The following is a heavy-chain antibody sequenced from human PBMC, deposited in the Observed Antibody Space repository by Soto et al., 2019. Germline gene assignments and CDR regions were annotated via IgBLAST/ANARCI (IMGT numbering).Heavy chain of an antibody. CDR3: ARGHNLGDY. D-gene: IGHD1-1*01. J-gene: IGHJ4*02. V-gene: IGHV3-21*01. Sequence: EVQLVESGGGLVKPGGSLRLSCAASGFTFSANYMNWVRQAPGKGLEWVSSINGDGNYIYYADSLKGRFTVSRDNAKNSLYLQINSLRAEDTAVYYCARGHNLGDYWGQGTLVTVSS. CDR1: GFTFSANY. CDR2: INGDGNYI.